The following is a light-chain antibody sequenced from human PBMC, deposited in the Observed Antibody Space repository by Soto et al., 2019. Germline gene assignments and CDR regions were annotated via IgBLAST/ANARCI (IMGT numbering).Light chain of an antibody. J-gene: IGKJ1*01. CDR1: QSVSSN. CDR3: QQYNNWMWT. V-gene: IGKV3-15*01. Sequence: EIVITPSPASLSVSPGERATLSCRASQSVSSNLAWYQQKPGQAPRLLIHGASARATGIPDRFSGSGSGTEFTLTISSLQSEDVAVYYCQQYNNWMWTFGQGTKVDIK. CDR2: GAS.